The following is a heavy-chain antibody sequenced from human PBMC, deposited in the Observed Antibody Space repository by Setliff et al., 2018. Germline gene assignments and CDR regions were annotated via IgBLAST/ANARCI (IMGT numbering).Heavy chain of an antibody. CDR3: ATRTYYDSNGYSPDFFDY. CDR1: GGSISSSIYY. D-gene: IGHD3-22*01. V-gene: IGHV4-39*01. J-gene: IGHJ4*02. Sequence: ETLSLTCSVSGGSISSSIYYWGWIRQPPGKGLEWIGSIYYSGSTYYSPSLKRRVTISVDTSKNQFSLKLSSVTAADTAVYYCATRTYYDSNGYSPDFFDYWGQGTLVTVSS. CDR2: IYYSGST.